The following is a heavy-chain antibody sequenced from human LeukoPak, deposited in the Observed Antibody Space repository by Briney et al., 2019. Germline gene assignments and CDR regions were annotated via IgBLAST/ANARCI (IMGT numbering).Heavy chain of an antibody. D-gene: IGHD3-22*01. V-gene: IGHV3-48*04. CDR1: GFTFSSYS. CDR3: ARSKPRYDSSGPRWYFDL. J-gene: IGHJ2*01. CDR2: ISSSSSTI. Sequence: GGSLRFSCAASGFTFSSYSMNWVRQAPGKGLEWVSYISSSSSTIYYADSVKGRFTISRDNAKNSLYLQMNSLRAEDTAVYYCARSKPRYDSSGPRWYFDLWGRGTLVTVSS.